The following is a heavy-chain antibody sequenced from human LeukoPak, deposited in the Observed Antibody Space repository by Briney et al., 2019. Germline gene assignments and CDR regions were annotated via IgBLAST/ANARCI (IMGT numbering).Heavy chain of an antibody. CDR3: ARTVTSAKSYYYYYGMDV. CDR2: IIPIFGTA. Sequence: GASVKVSCKASGYTFTSYGISWVRQAPGQGLEWMGGIIPIFGTANYAQKFQGRVTITADESTSTAYMELSSLRSEDTAVYYCARTVTSAKSYYYYYGMDVWGQGTTVTVSS. V-gene: IGHV1-69*13. CDR1: GYTFTSYG. J-gene: IGHJ6*02. D-gene: IGHD4-11*01.